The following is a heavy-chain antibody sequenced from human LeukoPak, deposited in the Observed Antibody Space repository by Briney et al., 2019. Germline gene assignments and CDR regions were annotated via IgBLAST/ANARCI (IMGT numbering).Heavy chain of an antibody. D-gene: IGHD2-15*01. Sequence: GGSLRLSCAASGFTFSSYAMHWVRQAPGKRLEWVAVISYDGSNKYYTDSVKGRFTISRDNSKNTLYLQMNSLRAEDTAVYYCARDRAVVAATDYYYGMDVWGQGTTVTVSS. CDR3: ARDRAVVAATDYYYGMDV. V-gene: IGHV3-30*04. CDR2: ISYDGSNK. J-gene: IGHJ6*02. CDR1: GFTFSSYA.